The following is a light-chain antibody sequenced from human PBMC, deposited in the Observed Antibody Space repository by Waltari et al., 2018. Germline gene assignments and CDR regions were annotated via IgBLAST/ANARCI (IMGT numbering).Light chain of an antibody. J-gene: IGKJ5*01. V-gene: IGKV3-11*01. CDR3: QHRSNWPPIT. Sequence: EIVLTQSPATLSLSPGERATLSCRASQSVSSYLAWYHKKPGQAPRLLIYDASNRATGIPASFSGSGAVTDFTLTISSLEPEDFAFYDWQHRSNWPPITFGQGTRLEIK. CDR2: DAS. CDR1: QSVSSY.